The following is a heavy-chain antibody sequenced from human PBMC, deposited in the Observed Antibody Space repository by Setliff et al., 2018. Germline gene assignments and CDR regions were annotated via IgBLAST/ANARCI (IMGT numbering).Heavy chain of an antibody. CDR1: GYSISSAYY. D-gene: IGHD2-8*01. Sequence: SETLSLTCAVSGYSISSAYYCGWIRQPPGKGLEWIGVINQSGSTTYNPSLKGRVTISMNTSKNQFSLKLTSVTAADTAVYYCARDRQYCTSLSCLNSYFYSYAMDFWGQGTTVTVSS. V-gene: IGHV4-38-2*02. J-gene: IGHJ6*02. CDR3: ARDRQYCTSLSCLNSYFYSYAMDF. CDR2: INQSGST.